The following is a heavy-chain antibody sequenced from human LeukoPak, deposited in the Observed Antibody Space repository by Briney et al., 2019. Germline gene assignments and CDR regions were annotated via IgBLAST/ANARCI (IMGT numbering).Heavy chain of an antibody. Sequence: GGSLRLSCAASGFAFSSYGMHWVRQAPGKGLEWVAVIWYDGSNKYYADSVKGRFTISRDNSKNTLYLQMNSLRAEDTAVYYCARDGLGVRGVLDYWGQGTLVTVSS. D-gene: IGHD3-10*01. CDR2: IWYDGSNK. J-gene: IGHJ4*02. CDR3: ARDGLGVRGVLDY. CDR1: GFAFSSYG. V-gene: IGHV3-33*01.